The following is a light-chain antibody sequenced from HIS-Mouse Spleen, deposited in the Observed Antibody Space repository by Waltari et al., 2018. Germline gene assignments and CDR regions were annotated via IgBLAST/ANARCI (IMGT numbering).Light chain of an antibody. Sequence: QLVLTQSHSASASLGASVKLTCTLSSGHSSYAIAWHQQQPETGPRYLMKLNRDGSHSKGDGIPARFSGSRSGAERYLTISSLQSEDGADYYCQTWGTGIRVFGGGTKLTVL. CDR1: SGHSSYA. V-gene: IGLV4-69*01. CDR3: QTWGTGIRV. CDR2: LNRDGSH. J-gene: IGLJ2*01.